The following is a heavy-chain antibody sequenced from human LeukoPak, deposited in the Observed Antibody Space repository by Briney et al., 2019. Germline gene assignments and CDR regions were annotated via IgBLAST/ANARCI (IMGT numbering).Heavy chain of an antibody. J-gene: IGHJ4*02. Sequence: PSETLSLTCTVSGGFISSYYWSWIRQPPGKGLEWIGYIYYSGSTNYNPSLKSRVTISVDTSKNQFSLKLSSVIAADTAVYYCARESEYYYDSSTYSGDDYWGQGTLVTVSS. CDR2: IYYSGST. V-gene: IGHV4-59*01. CDR1: GGFISSYY. D-gene: IGHD3-22*01. CDR3: ARESEYYYDSSTYSGDDY.